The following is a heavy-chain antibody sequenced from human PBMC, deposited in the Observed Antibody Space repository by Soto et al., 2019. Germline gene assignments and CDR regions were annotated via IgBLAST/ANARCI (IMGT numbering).Heavy chain of an antibody. CDR2: ISSSGSTI. V-gene: IGHV3-11*01. D-gene: IGHD2-15*01. CDR3: AGSYCSGGSCYLIFDY. J-gene: IGHJ4*02. CDR1: GFTFSDYY. Sequence: GGSLRLSCAASGFTFSDYYMSWIRQAPGKGLEWVSYISSSGSTIYYADSVKGRFTISRDNAKNSLYLQMNSLRAEDTAVYYCAGSYCSGGSCYLIFDYWGQGTLVTVSS.